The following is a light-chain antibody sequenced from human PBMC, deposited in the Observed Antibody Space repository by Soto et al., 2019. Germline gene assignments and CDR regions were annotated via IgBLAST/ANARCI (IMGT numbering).Light chain of an antibody. J-gene: IGLJ1*01. CDR2: EVS. Sequence: QSALTQPASVSGSPGQSITISCTGSSSDVGGYNHVSWYQQHPGKAPKLMIYEVSNRPSGVSNRFSGSKSGNTASLTISGLQAEDEADYYCGSWDSSLSAYVFGTGTKVTVL. CDR1: SSDVGGYNH. CDR3: GSWDSSLSAYV. V-gene: IGLV2-14*01.